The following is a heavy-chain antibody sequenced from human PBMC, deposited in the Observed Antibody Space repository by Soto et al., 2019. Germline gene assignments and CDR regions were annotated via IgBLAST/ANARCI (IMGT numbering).Heavy chain of an antibody. J-gene: IGHJ5*02. CDR3: AHRTHCSSTSCYGGALNWFDP. CDR1: GFSLNTRGVG. V-gene: IGHV2-5*02. D-gene: IGHD2-2*01. CDR2: ISWDDDK. Sequence: QITLKESGPTLVKPTQTLTLTCTFSGFSLNTRGVGVGWIRQPPGKALEWLALISWDDDKRYSPSLKSKLTITKDTSKNQVVLTMTNMDPGDTATYYCAHRTHCSSTSCYGGALNWFDPWGQGTLVTVSS.